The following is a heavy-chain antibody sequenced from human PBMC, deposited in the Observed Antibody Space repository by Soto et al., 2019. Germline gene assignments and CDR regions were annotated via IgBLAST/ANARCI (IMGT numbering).Heavy chain of an antibody. V-gene: IGHV4-39*01. J-gene: IGHJ2*01. CDR2: IYYDGNT. CDR3: FFLRTEDGIRVVRSVSAFLLNRSSDL. Sequence: QPPGKGLESIANIYYDGNTYYNPSLKSRVTISLDTYKNQFSLRLNSVTAADTAVYFCFFLRTEDGIRVVRSVSAFLLNRSSDL. D-gene: IGHD3-10*02.